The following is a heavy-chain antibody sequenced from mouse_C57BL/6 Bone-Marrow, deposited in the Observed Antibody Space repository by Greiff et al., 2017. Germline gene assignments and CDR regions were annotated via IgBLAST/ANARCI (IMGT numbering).Heavy chain of an antibody. D-gene: IGHD3-2*02. Sequence: QVQLQQPGAELVKPGASVKMSCKASGYTFTSYWITWVKQRPGQGLEWIGDIYPGSGSTNYNEKFKSQATLTVDTSSSTTYMQLNSLTSEDSAVYCYAKRLPCYFDYWGQGTTLTVSS. J-gene: IGHJ2*01. CDR3: AKRLPCYFDY. V-gene: IGHV1-55*01. CDR1: GYTFTSYW. CDR2: IYPGSGST.